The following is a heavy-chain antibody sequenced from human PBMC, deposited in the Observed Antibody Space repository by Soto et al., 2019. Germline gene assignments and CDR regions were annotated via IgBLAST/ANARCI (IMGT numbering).Heavy chain of an antibody. CDR3: ARHVVPAANDFDY. J-gene: IGHJ4*02. CDR1: GGSISNYY. V-gene: IGHV4-59*08. Sequence: SETLSLTCAVSGGSISNYYWSWIRQPPGKGLEWIAYIYYSGSTNYNPSLKSRVTISLDTSKNHFPLKLSSVTAADTAVYYCARHVVPAANDFDYWGQGTLVTVSS. CDR2: IYYSGST. D-gene: IGHD2-2*01.